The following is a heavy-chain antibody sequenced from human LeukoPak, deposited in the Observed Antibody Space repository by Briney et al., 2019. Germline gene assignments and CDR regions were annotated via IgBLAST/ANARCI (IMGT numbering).Heavy chain of an antibody. Sequence: SETLSLTCTVSGASIRSGDYYWSWIRQPPGKGLEWIGYIYDSGSTYYNPSLKSRITISVDTSENRFSLKLSSVTATDTAVYYCARGCSGGSCYGAFDIWGQGTMVTVSS. D-gene: IGHD2-15*01. J-gene: IGHJ3*02. V-gene: IGHV4-30-4*01. CDR3: ARGCSGGSCYGAFDI. CDR1: GASIRSGDYY. CDR2: IYDSGST.